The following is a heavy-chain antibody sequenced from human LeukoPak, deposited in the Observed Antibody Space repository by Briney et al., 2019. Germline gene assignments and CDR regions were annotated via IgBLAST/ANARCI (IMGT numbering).Heavy chain of an antibody. CDR3: ARAITGTLDY. J-gene: IGHJ4*02. D-gene: IGHD1-20*01. CDR2: INHSGST. CDR1: GGSFSGYY. Sequence: SETLSLTCAVYGGSFSGYYWSWIRQPPGKGLEWIGEINHSGSTNYNPSLKSRVTISVDTSKNQFSLKLSSVTAADTAVYYCARAITGTLDYWGQGTLVTVSS. V-gene: IGHV4-34*01.